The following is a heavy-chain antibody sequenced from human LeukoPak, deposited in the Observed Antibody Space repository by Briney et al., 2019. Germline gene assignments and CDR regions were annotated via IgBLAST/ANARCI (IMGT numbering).Heavy chain of an antibody. D-gene: IGHD2-8*02. V-gene: IGHV3-23*01. CDR3: ATYRQVLLPFES. CDR2: ISGSGGST. J-gene: IGHJ4*02. CDR1: GFTFSSYS. Sequence: GGSLRLSCAASGFTFSSYSMNWVRQAPGKGLERVSAISGSGGSTYYADSVKGRFTISRDNSKNTLYLQMNSLRAEDTAIYYCATYRQVLLPFESWGQGTLVTVSS.